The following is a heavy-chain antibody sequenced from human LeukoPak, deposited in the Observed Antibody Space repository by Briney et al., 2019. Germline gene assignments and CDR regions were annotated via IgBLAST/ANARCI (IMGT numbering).Heavy chain of an antibody. CDR2: ISYPGST. V-gene: IGHV4-59*01. Sequence: SETLSLTCTVSGGSISSYYWSWIRQPPGKGLDWIGYISYPGSTNYNPSLNSRVTISIDTSKNQFSLKLSSVTAEDTAVYYCARARGFWTGSPFDYWGQGTLVTVSS. J-gene: IGHJ4*02. D-gene: IGHD3/OR15-3a*01. CDR1: GGSISSYY. CDR3: ARARGFWTGSPFDY.